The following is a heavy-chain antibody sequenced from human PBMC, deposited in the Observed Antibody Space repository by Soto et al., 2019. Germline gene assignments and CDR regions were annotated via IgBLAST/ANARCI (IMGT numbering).Heavy chain of an antibody. CDR1: GYTFTSYD. CDR3: ARGQRVVVVSAARYDYMAV. Sequence: ASVKVSCKASGYTFTSYDINWVRQATGQGLEWMGWMNPNSGNTGYAQKFQGRVTMTRNTSISTAYMELSSLRSEDTAVYYCARGQRVVVVSAARYDYMAVWGKGTTVTVSS. CDR2: MNPNSGNT. J-gene: IGHJ6*03. D-gene: IGHD2-2*01. V-gene: IGHV1-8*01.